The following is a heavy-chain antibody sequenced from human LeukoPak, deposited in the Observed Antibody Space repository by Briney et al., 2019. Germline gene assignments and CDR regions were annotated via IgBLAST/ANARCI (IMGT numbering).Heavy chain of an antibody. D-gene: IGHD4-17*01. J-gene: IGHJ6*02. CDR1: GFTFSTYW. Sequence: GGSVRLSCAASGFTFSTYWMHWVRQVPGKGLVGVSRIKGDGSSSIYADSVKGRFTISRDNAKNTLYLQMNSLRAEDTAVYYCARASTTVTKSGMDVWGQGTTVTVSS. CDR2: IKGDGSSS. V-gene: IGHV3-74*01. CDR3: ARASTTVTKSGMDV.